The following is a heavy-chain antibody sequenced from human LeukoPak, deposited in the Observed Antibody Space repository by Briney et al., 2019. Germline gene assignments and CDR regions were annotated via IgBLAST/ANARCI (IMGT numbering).Heavy chain of an antibody. V-gene: IGHV3-23*01. CDR1: GFTFSSYA. J-gene: IGHJ5*02. D-gene: IGHD5-18*01. Sequence: GGSPRLSCAASGFTFSSYAISWVRQAPGKGLEWVSAISGSGGSTYYADSVKGRFTISRDNSKNTLYLQMNSLRAEDAAVYYCAKDIKGGQGYSYGPNWFDPWGQGSLVTVSS. CDR3: AKDIKGGQGYSYGPNWFDP. CDR2: ISGSGGST.